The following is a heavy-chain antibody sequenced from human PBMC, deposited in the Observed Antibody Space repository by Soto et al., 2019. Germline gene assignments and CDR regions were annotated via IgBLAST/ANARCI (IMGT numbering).Heavy chain of an antibody. V-gene: IGHV3-30*18. CDR1: GFTFSTYG. CDR3: AKDFKVSGSHYGTLNYYYGMDV. Sequence: GVSLRLSCAASGFTFSTYGMQWVRQAPGKGLEWVAVISYDGYLKYYVDAVKGRFTVARDNSKNTLFLEMNSLRVEDTAVYFCAKDFKVSGSHYGTLNYYYGMDVWGQGTTVTVSS. CDR2: ISYDGYLK. D-gene: IGHD3-10*01. J-gene: IGHJ6*02.